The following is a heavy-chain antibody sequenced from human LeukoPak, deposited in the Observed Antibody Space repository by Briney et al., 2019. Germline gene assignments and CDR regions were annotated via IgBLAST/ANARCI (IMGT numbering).Heavy chain of an antibody. Sequence: GGSLRLSCAASGFTFSTYWMNWYRQAPGKGLEWVSTVTGSAGGTYYADSVKGRFTISRDNSKNTLYLIMNSLRAEDTAVYYCAKGAAAGLVDWFDPWGQGTLVAVSS. CDR1: GFTFSTYW. CDR2: VTGSAGGT. CDR3: AKGAAAGLVDWFDP. V-gene: IGHV3-23*01. D-gene: IGHD6-13*01. J-gene: IGHJ5*02.